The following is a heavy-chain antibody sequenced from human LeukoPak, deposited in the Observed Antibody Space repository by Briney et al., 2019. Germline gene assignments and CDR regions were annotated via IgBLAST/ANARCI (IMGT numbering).Heavy chain of an antibody. Sequence: GGSLRLSCAASGFTFSSYSMTWVRQAPGKGLEWVSSISSSSSYIYYADSVKGRFTISRDNAKNSLYLQMNSLRAEDTAVYYCARDPNLGATLDWGQGTLVTVSS. J-gene: IGHJ4*02. CDR3: ARDPNLGATLD. V-gene: IGHV3-21*01. CDR1: GFTFSSYS. D-gene: IGHD1-26*01. CDR2: ISSSSSYI.